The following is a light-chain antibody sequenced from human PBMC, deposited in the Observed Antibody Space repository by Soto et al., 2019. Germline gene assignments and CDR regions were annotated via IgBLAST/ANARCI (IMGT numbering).Light chain of an antibody. V-gene: IGKV3-15*01. Sequence: EIVMTQSPATLSLSPGERVTLSCRASQSVSSYLAWYQHKPGQPPSLLIYGASTRAAGIPARFSGSGSGTAFTIPISSLQSEDFAVYFCQQCSGCPLFTFGQGTRLEIK. CDR2: GAS. J-gene: IGKJ5*01. CDR1: QSVSSY. CDR3: QQCSGCPLFT.